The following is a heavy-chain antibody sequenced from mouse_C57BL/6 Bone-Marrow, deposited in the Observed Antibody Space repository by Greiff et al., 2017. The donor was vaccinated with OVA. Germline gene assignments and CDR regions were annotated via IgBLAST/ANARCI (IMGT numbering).Heavy chain of an antibody. CDR2: IHPNSGST. D-gene: IGHD3-2*02. J-gene: IGHJ2*01. Sequence: QVQLQQPGAELVKPGASVKLSCKASGYTFTSYWMHWVKQRPGQGLEWIGMIHPNSGSTNYNEKFKSKATLTVDKSSSTAYMQLSSLTSEDSAVYYCARRRKQHRLGYWGQGTTLTVSS. CDR3: ARRRKQHRLGY. CDR1: GYTFTSYW. V-gene: IGHV1-64*01.